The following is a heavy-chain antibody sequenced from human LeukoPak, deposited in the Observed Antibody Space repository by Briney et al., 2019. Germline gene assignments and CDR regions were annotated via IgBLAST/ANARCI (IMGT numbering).Heavy chain of an antibody. D-gene: IGHD1-1*01. CDR1: GGTFSSYA. Sequence: SVKVSCTASGGTFSSYAISWVRQAPGQGLEWMGGIIPIFGTANYAQKFQGRVTITADESTSTAYMELSSLRSEDTAGYYCAREREKLEGDYYYGMDVWGQGTTVTVSS. J-gene: IGHJ6*02. CDR3: AREREKLEGDYYYGMDV. V-gene: IGHV1-69*01. CDR2: IIPIFGTA.